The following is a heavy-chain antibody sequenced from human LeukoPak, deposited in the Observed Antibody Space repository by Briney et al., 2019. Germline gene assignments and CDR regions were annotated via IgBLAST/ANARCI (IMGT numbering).Heavy chain of an antibody. CDR3: TRGSYDVLTGYSTLGEY. CDR1: GGSLSSSSYY. V-gene: IGHV4-39*02. D-gene: IGHD3-9*01. Sequence: SETLFLTCTVSGGSLSSSSYYWGWVRQPPGKGLEWIGNIYYSGSTYYNPSLKSRLTISLDTSQRHFSLRLSSVTAADTASYYCTRGSYDVLTGYSTLGEYWGQGTQVTVSS. CDR2: IYYSGST. J-gene: IGHJ4*02.